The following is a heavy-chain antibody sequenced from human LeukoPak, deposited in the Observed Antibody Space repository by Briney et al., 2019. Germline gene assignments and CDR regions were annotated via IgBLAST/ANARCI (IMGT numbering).Heavy chain of an antibody. Sequence: ASVKVSCKASGYTFTSYAMNWVRQAPGQGLEWMGWINTNTGNPTYAQGFTGRFVFSLDTSVSTAYLQISSLKAEDTAVYYCARGGSFDWLPDFDYWGQGTLVTVSS. J-gene: IGHJ4*02. CDR3: ARGGSFDWLPDFDY. V-gene: IGHV7-4-1*02. D-gene: IGHD3-9*01. CDR1: GYTFTSYA. CDR2: INTNTGNP.